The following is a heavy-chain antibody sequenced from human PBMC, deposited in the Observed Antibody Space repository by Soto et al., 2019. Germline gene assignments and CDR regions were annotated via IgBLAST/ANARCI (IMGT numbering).Heavy chain of an antibody. CDR2: IYYSGST. V-gene: IGHV4-31*03. D-gene: IGHD5-18*01. CDR3: ASRGYSYGFSLGMDV. CDR1: GGSISSGGYY. J-gene: IGHJ6*02. Sequence: PSETLSLTCTVSGGSISSGGYYWSWIRQHPGKGLEWIGYIYYSGSTYYNPSLKSRVTISVDTSKNKISMKLSTVTAADTAVYYCASRGYSYGFSLGMDVWGQGTTVTVSS.